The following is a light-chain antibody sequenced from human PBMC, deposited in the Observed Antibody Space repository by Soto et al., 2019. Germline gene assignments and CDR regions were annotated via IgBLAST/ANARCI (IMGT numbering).Light chain of an antibody. V-gene: IGKV3-15*01. CDR3: QQYNNWPPWT. Sequence: VLTQSPATLSSSPLNRAPLXCRASESVDFHLAWYQQKPGQAPRLLIYGASTRATGIPARFSGSGSGTEFTLTISSLQSEDFAVYYCQQYNNWPPWTFGQGTKVDIK. J-gene: IGKJ1*01. CDR1: ESVDFH. CDR2: GAS.